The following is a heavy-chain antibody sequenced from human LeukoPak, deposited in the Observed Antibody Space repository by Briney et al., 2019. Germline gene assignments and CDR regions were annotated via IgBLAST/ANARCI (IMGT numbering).Heavy chain of an antibody. CDR3: ARESPRDDY. J-gene: IGHJ4*02. V-gene: IGHV3-23*01. CDR2: ISGSDGRT. Sequence: GGSLRLSCAASGFTCSSYAMNWVRQAPGKGLEWVSAISGSDGRTYYADSVKGRFTISRDNAKNSLYLQMNSLRAEDTAVYYCARESPRDDYWGQGTLVTVSS. CDR1: GFTCSSYA.